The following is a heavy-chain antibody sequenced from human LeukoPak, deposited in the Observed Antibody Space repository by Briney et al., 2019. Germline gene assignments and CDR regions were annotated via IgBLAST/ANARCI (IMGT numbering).Heavy chain of an antibody. CDR1: GFTFSSYC. Sequence: PGGSLKLSCVASGFTFSSYCMSWVRQAPGKGLEWVANIKQDGSEKYYVDSVKGRFTISRDNAKNPLYLQMNSLRAEDTAVYYCAREDSSGRETTLDYWGQGTLVTVSS. V-gene: IGHV3-7*01. J-gene: IGHJ4*02. CDR3: AREDSSGRETTLDY. D-gene: IGHD4-11*01. CDR2: IKQDGSEK.